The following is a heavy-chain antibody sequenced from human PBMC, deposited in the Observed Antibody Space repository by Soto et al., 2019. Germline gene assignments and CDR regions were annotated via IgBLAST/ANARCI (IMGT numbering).Heavy chain of an antibody. CDR1: GFTFSSYS. CDR3: VKGYWGAFDI. V-gene: IGHV3-48*01. D-gene: IGHD7-27*01. CDR2: ISSSSSTI. Sequence: GGSLRLSCAGSGFTFSSYSMNWVRQAPGKGLEWVSYISSSSSTIYYADSVKGRFTISRDNAKNSLYLQMNSLRAEDTAVYYCVKGYWGAFDIWGQGTMVTVSS. J-gene: IGHJ3*02.